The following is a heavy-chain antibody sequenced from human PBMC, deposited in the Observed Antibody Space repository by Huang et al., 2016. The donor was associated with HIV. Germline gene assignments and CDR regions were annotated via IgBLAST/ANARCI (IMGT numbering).Heavy chain of an antibody. D-gene: IGHD6-13*01. CDR1: GGSTSSSSYY. J-gene: IGHJ4*02. V-gene: IGHV4-39*01. Sequence: QLQLQESGPGLVKPSETLSLTCTVSGGSTSSSSYYWGWIRRPPGKGLDWIGSIYYSGSTYYNPSLKRRVTISVDTSKNQFSLKLSSVTAADTAVYYCARLRSSTWYGPIDYWGQGTLVTVSS. CDR2: IYYSGST. CDR3: ARLRSSTWYGPIDY.